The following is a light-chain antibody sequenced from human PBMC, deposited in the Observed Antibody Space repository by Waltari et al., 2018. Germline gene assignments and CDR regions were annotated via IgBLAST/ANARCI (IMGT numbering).Light chain of an antibody. Sequence: SYVPAQPPSVSVAPGQTAAITCGGDSIGSKSVPWYQQKPGQAPVLVIHYDSDRPSGIPERFSGSNSANTATLTISRVEAGDEADYYCQVWESSSDYSGVLFGGGTKLTVL. CDR2: YDS. CDR1: SIGSKS. J-gene: IGLJ2*01. CDR3: QVWESSSDYSGVL. V-gene: IGLV3-21*01.